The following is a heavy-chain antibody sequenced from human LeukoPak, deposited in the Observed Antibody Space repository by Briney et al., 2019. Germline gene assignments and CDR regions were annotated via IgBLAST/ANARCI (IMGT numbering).Heavy chain of an antibody. V-gene: IGHV1-18*01. CDR3: ARVPYYDFWSGYYRNPVFDY. CDR2: ISAYNGNT. Sequence: ASVKVSCKASGYTFTSYGISWVRQAPGQGLEWMGWISAYNGNTNYAQKLQGRVTMTTDTSTSTAYMELGSLRSDDTAVYYCARVPYYDFWSGYYRNPVFDYWGQGTLVTVSS. D-gene: IGHD3-3*01. J-gene: IGHJ4*02. CDR1: GYTFTSYG.